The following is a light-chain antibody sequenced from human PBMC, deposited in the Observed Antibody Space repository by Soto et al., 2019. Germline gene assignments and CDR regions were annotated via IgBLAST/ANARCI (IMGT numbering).Light chain of an antibody. J-gene: IGKJ1*01. V-gene: IGKV3-15*01. CDR3: QQYAISRT. Sequence: DIVMTQSPATLSVAPGERVTFSCRASQGVSRKLAWYQHQPGQAPRLLISGASTGATGIPARFSGSGSGTDFTITISRLEPEDFAVYYCQQYAISRTFGQGTKVDIK. CDR1: QGVSRK. CDR2: GAS.